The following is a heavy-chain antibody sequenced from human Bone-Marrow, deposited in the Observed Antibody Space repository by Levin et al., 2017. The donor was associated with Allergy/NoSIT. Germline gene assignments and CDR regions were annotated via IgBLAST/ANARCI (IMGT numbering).Heavy chain of an antibody. Sequence: GGSLRLSCAASYFSFSSYEMTWVRQAPGKGLEWVSHINPSGTTMYYADSVKGRFTISRDNAKNSLYLEMNSLRAEDTAVYYCARDSLLAGDKVDYWGQGTLVTVSS. J-gene: IGHJ4*02. CDR2: INPSGTTM. CDR3: ARDSLLAGDKVDY. CDR1: YFSFSSYE. V-gene: IGHV3-48*03. D-gene: IGHD4-17*01.